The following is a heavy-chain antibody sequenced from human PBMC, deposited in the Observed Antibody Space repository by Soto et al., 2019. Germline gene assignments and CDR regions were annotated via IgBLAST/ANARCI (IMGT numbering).Heavy chain of an antibody. CDR1: GFTFIRYG. CDR3: AREAGDFDS. CDR2: IWYDGTKT. D-gene: IGHD6-13*01. J-gene: IGHJ4*02. V-gene: IGHV3-33*01. Sequence: QVQLVESGGGVVQPGRSLRLSCAASGFTFIRYGMHWVRQAPGKGLEWVAVIWYDGTKTYYTDSVKGRFTISRDSSKNTLYLQMNSLRAEDTAVYYCAREAGDFDSCGQGTLVTVSS.